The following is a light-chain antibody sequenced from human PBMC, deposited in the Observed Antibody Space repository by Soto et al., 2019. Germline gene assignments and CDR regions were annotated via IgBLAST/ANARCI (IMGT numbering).Light chain of an antibody. Sequence: EIVMTQSPATLSVSPGERATLSCRASQLISTNSAWYQQKPGQAPRLLIYGASTRATGIPARFSGSGSGTEFTLTITSLQSEDFAVYYCQQYNYWPGTFGQGTKLEIK. J-gene: IGKJ2*01. CDR2: GAS. CDR1: QLISTN. CDR3: QQYNYWPGT. V-gene: IGKV3-15*01.